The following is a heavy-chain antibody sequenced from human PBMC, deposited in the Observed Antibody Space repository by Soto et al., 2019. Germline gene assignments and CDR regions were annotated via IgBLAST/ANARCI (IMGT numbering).Heavy chain of an antibody. CDR3: AGTWGSTNDY. CDR2: IYYSGST. V-gene: IGHV4-59*01. CDR1: GGSLSSYY. J-gene: IGHJ4*02. Sequence: QVQLQESGPGLVKPSETLSLTCVVSGGSLSSYYWSWIRQPPGKGLEWIGYIYYSGSTNYNPSLKSRVTISVDTSKNQLSLNLSSVTAADTGVYYGAGTWGSTNDYWGRGTVVTVSS. D-gene: IGHD3-16*01.